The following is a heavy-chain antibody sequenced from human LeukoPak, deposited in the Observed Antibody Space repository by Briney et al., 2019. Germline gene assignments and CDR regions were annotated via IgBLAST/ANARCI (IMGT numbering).Heavy chain of an antibody. V-gene: IGHV4-38-2*01. CDR3: ARAAFAVANWGSPFDH. J-gene: IGHJ4*02. CDR2: IYHSGST. CDR1: GYSISSGYY. Sequence: PSETLSLTCAVSGYSISSGYYWGWIRQPPGKGLEWIGSIYHSGSTYYNPSLKSRVTISVDTSKNQFSLKLSSVTAADTAVYYCARAAFAVANWGSPFDHWGQGTLVTVSS. D-gene: IGHD7-27*01.